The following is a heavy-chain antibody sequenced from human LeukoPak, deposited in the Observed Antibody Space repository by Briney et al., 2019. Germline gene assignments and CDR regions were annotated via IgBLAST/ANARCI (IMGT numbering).Heavy chain of an antibody. CDR3: ARRSSWTNYEYFQH. CDR2: INNNGST. V-gene: IGHV4-34*01. Sequence: PSETLSLTCAFCVGSYSGYYWSWMRQPPGKGLDWIGEINNNGSTNYKPSLKSRVTISVDTSKNQFSLKLSSATAADTAVYYCARRSSWTNYEYFQHWGQGTLVTVSS. J-gene: IGHJ1*01. D-gene: IGHD6-13*01. CDR1: VGSYSGYY.